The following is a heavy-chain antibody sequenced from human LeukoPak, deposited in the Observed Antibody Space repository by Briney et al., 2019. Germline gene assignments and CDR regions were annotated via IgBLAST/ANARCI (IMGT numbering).Heavy chain of an antibody. D-gene: IGHD7-27*01. J-gene: IGHJ4*02. Sequence: GGSLRLSCAASGLTFSDFAMTWVRQAPGKGLEWVSIIYSGGTTYYADFVKGRFTISRDNSKNTLYLQMNSLRAEDTAVYYCARLSGDLRYFDYWGQGTLVTVSS. V-gene: IGHV3-66*01. CDR1: GLTFSDFA. CDR2: IYSGGTT. CDR3: ARLSGDLRYFDY.